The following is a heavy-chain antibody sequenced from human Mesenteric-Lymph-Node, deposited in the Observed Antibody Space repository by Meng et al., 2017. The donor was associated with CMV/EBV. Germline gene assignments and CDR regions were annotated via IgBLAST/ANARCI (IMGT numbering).Heavy chain of an antibody. D-gene: IGHD3-22*01. J-gene: IGHJ4*02. CDR3: ASDRSYYYDSSGYSIGN. V-gene: IGHV3-30*02. CDR1: GVTFSHYG. Sequence: GGSLRLSCTASGVTFSHYGIHWVRLAPGKGLEWVAFIRHDERSKVYADSVKGRFTISRDNSKNTVSMEMNGLKTEDTAVYYCASDRSYYYDSSGYSIGNWGQGTLVTVSS. CDR2: IRHDERSK.